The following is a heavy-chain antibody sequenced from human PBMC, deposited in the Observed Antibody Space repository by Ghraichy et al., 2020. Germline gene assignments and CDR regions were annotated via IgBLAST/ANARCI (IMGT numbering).Heavy chain of an antibody. J-gene: IGHJ4*02. V-gene: IGHV4-30-4*01. CDR3: ARVWSGYDSSGYYPLNFDY. D-gene: IGHD3-22*01. CDR2: IYYSGST. Sequence: SETLSLTCTVSGGSISSGDYYWSWIRQPPGKGLEWIGYIYYSGSTYYNPSLKSRVTISVDTSKNQFSLKLSSLTAADTAVYYCARVWSGYDSSGYYPLNFDYWGQGTLVTVSS. CDR1: GGSISSGDYY.